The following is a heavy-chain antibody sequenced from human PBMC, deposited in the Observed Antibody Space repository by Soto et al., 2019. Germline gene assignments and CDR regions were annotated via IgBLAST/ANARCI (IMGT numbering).Heavy chain of an antibody. V-gene: IGHV3-30-3*01. D-gene: IGHD3-22*01. J-gene: IGHJ4*02. Sequence: GGSLRLSCAASGFTFSSYAMNWVRQAPGKGLEWVAVISYDGSNKYYADSVKGRFTISRDNSKNTLYLQMNSLRAEDTAVYYLARDGPAEYYDTSGLATFDYWGQGTLVTVSS. CDR3: ARDGPAEYYDTSGLATFDY. CDR1: GFTFSSYA. CDR2: ISYDGSNK.